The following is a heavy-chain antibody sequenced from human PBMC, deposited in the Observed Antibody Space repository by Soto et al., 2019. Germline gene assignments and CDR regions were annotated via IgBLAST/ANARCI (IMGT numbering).Heavy chain of an antibody. CDR3: ARHATMYYYDSSGYYGEYFQH. J-gene: IGHJ1*01. CDR2: IYYSGST. V-gene: IGHV4-59*08. D-gene: IGHD3-22*01. Sequence: QVQLQESGPGLVKPSETLSLTCTVSGGSISSYYWSWIRQPPGKGLEWIGYIYYSGSTNYNPSLRSRVTRSVDTSKNQFSLKLSSVTAADTAVYYCARHATMYYYDSSGYYGEYFQHWGQGTLVTVSS. CDR1: GGSISSYY.